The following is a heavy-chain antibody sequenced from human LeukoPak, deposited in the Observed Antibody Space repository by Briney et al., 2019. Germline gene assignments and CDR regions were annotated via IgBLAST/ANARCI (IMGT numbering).Heavy chain of an antibody. CDR3: ASNWGGDEYYFDY. Sequence: PSETLSLTCTVSGGSIRSSSCYWGWIRQPPGKGLEWIASIYYSGSTYYNPSLKSRVTISVDTSKNQFSLRLSSVTAADTAVYYCASNWGGDEYYFDYWGQGSLVTVSS. V-gene: IGHV4-39*01. D-gene: IGHD7-27*01. J-gene: IGHJ4*02. CDR2: IYYSGST. CDR1: GGSIRSSSCY.